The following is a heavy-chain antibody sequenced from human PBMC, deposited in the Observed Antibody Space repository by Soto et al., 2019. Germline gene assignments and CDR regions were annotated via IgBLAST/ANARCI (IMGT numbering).Heavy chain of an antibody. CDR1: GFTFSSYA. Sequence: GGSLRLSCAASGFTFSSYAMHWVRQAPGKGLEWVAVISYDGSNKYYADSVKGRFTISRDNSKNTLYLQMNSLRAEDTAVYYCARDFGRYYDSRGYYYGAFDYWGQGTLVTVSS. J-gene: IGHJ4*02. CDR3: ARDFGRYYDSRGYYYGAFDY. CDR2: ISYDGSNK. V-gene: IGHV3-30-3*01. D-gene: IGHD3-22*01.